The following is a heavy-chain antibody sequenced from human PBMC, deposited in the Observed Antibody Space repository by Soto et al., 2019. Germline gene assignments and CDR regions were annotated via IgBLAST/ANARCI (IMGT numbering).Heavy chain of an antibody. J-gene: IGHJ4*02. CDR2: IWYDGSNK. CDR1: GFTFSSYG. V-gene: IGHV3-33*01. Sequence: PGGPLRLSCAASGFTFSSYGMHWVRQAPGKGLEWVAVIWYDGSNKYYADSVKGRFTISRDNSKNTLYLQMNSLRAEDTAVYYCARAEDYDFWSGYSKSPALDYWGQGTLVTVSS. D-gene: IGHD3-3*01. CDR3: ARAEDYDFWSGYSKSPALDY.